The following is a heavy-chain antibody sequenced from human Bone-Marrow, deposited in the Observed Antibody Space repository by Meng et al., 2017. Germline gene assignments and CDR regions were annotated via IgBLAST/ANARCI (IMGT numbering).Heavy chain of an antibody. D-gene: IGHD6-13*01. V-gene: IGHV1-8*01. CDR3: ARAPYSSKDWFDP. Sequence: QGRLVQFGAEVKRPGASVKVSCKASGYTFTSYDINWVRQATGQGLEWMGWMNPNSGNTGYAQKFQGRVTMTRNTSISTAYMELSSLRSEDTAVYYCARAPYSSKDWFDPWGQGTLVTVSS. CDR2: MNPNSGNT. J-gene: IGHJ5*02. CDR1: GYTFTSYD.